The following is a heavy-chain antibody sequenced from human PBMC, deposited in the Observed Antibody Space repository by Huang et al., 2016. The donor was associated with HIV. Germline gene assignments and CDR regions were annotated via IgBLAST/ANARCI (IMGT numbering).Heavy chain of an antibody. D-gene: IGHD3-16*01. V-gene: IGHV4-34*01. CDR3: ARGRGDARGFLGLDF. CDR2: INHSGRP. J-gene: IGHJ4*02. CDR1: GGSFSGPN. Sequence: QVQLHQWGAGLLKPSETLSLTCAVYGGSFSGPNWTWIRQTSGKGLEWIGEINHSGRPNYSPSLKRRVTISLDTSKNQFSLRLRSVTATDTAVYYCARGRGDARGFLGLDFWGQGTLVTVSS.